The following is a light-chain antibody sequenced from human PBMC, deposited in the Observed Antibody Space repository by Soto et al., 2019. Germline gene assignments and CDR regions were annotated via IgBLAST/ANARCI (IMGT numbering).Light chain of an antibody. CDR2: DAS. J-gene: IGKJ1*01. V-gene: IGKV1-5*01. Sequence: DIQMTQSPSTLSASVGDRVTITCLASHNIYSWLAWYQQKPGKAPKLLISDASNLESGVPSRFGGSGSGTEFTLTSSSLQPDDFGTYYCQQFDRYPWTFGQGTKVDI. CDR3: QQFDRYPWT. CDR1: HNIYSW.